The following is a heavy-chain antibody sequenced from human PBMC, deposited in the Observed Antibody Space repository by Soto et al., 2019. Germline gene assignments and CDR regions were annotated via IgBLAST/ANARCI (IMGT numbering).Heavy chain of an antibody. CDR1: GFTFSGSA. CDR2: IRSKANSYAT. CDR3: ARDNGALDV. D-gene: IGHD2-8*01. J-gene: IGHJ4*02. Sequence: GGSLRLSCAASGFTFSGSAMHWVRQASGKGLEWVGRIRSKANSYATAYAASVKGRFTISRDDSKNTAYLQMNSLKTEDTAVYYCARDNGALDVWGQGTLVTVSS. V-gene: IGHV3-73*01.